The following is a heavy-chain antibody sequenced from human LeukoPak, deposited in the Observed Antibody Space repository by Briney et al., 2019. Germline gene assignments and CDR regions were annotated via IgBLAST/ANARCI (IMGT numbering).Heavy chain of an antibody. Sequence: GESLKISCKGSGYSFTDYWLGWVRQMPGKGLECMGTIYPGDSETTYSPSFQGQVTISADKSISTAYLQWSSLKASDTAMYYCATHNISGWNFDFWGQGTLVTVSS. CDR3: ATHNISGWNFDF. CDR2: IYPGDSET. D-gene: IGHD6-19*01. CDR1: GYSFTDYW. J-gene: IGHJ4*02. V-gene: IGHV5-51*01.